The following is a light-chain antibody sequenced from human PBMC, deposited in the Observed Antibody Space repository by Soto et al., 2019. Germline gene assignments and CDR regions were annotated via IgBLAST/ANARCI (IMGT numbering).Light chain of an antibody. Sequence: QSVLTQPPSVSAAPGQTVTISCSGSSSNIGNNYVSWYQQLPGTAPKLLIYDNNKRPSGIPDRFSGSKSGTSATLGITGLKTGDEADYYCGTWDSSLSAVFGGGTKLTVL. CDR2: DNN. CDR1: SSNIGNNY. V-gene: IGLV1-51*01. J-gene: IGLJ2*01. CDR3: GTWDSSLSAV.